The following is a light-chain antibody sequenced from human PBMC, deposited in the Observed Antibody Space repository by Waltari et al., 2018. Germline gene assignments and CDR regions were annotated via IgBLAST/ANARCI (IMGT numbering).Light chain of an antibody. CDR3: YSAADYNLV. V-gene: IGLV3-27*01. Sequence: SYELTQPSSVSVSPGQTANITCSGDVLAKKYTRWFQQKPGQAPVLVIYKDTERPSGCPERYSGSSSGTKVTLIISGAQVEDEADYFCYSAADYNLVFGGGTKLTVL. CDR2: KDT. J-gene: IGLJ2*01. CDR1: VLAKKY.